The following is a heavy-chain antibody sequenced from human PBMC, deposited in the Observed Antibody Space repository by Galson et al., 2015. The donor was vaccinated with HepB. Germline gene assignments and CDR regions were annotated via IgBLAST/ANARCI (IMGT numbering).Heavy chain of an antibody. Sequence: SVKVSCKASGYTFTSYGISWVRQAPGQGLEWMGWISAYNGNTNYAQKLQGRVTMTTDTSTSTAYMELRSLRSDDTAVYYCARVVYSSGWSQGGAFDIWGQGTMVTVSS. CDR3: ARVVYSSGWSQGGAFDI. D-gene: IGHD6-19*01. J-gene: IGHJ3*02. V-gene: IGHV1-18*01. CDR1: GYTFTSYG. CDR2: ISAYNGNT.